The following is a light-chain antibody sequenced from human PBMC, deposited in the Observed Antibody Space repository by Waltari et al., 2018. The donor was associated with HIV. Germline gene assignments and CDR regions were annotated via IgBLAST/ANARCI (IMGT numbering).Light chain of an antibody. CDR1: SSDVGSHNL. CDR2: EVI. J-gene: IGLJ3*02. CDR3: CSFADTNTWV. V-gene: IGLV2-23*02. Sequence: QSALTQPASVSGSPGQSITISCTATSSDVGSHNLVSWYQHNHGRAPKLIIYEVIKRPSGVSHRFSGSKSGNTASLTISGLQAEDEADYYCCSFADTNTWVFGGGTKLTVL.